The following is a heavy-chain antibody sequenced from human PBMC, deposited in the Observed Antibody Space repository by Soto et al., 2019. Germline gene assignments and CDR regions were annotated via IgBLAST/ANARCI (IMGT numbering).Heavy chain of an antibody. V-gene: IGHV4-31*03. Sequence: SETLSLTCTVSGGSISSGGYYWSWIRQHPGKGLEWIGYIYYSGSTYYNPSLKSRVTISVDTSKNQFSLKLSSVTAADTAMYYCATCSSTSGFYYWGQGTLVTVSS. D-gene: IGHD2-2*01. CDR2: IYYSGST. CDR1: GGSISSGGYY. J-gene: IGHJ4*02. CDR3: ATCSSTSGFYY.